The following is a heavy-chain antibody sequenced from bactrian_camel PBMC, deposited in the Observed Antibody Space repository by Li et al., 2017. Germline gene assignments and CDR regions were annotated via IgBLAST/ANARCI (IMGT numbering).Heavy chain of an antibody. CDR1: RYTNTLNC. D-gene: IGHD3*01. J-gene: IGHJ4*01. V-gene: IGHV3S1*01. Sequence: HVQLVESGGGSVEAGGSLRLTCAAPRYTNTLNCMGWFRQAPGKEREGVATSCHGGENTNYADSVKGRFTISRDGTKNTVYLQMNALKPEDTAMYYCAASRVIMTPAQALSTSSLFRFWGQGTQVTVS. CDR2: SCHGGENT. CDR3: AASRVIMTPAQALSTSSLFRF.